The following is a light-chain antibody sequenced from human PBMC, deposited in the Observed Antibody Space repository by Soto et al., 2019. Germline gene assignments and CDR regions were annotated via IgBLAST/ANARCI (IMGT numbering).Light chain of an antibody. CDR3: ASWDDRLNGQV. Sequence: QSVLAQPPSASAPPGQRVAIPCSGSSSNIGRNPVHWYQHLPGAAPKLLIYGNDQRPSGVPDRFSGSKSDTSASLGITGLQSEDEADYFCASWDDRLNGQVFGGGTKVTVL. V-gene: IGLV1-44*01. CDR1: SSNIGRNP. J-gene: IGLJ2*01. CDR2: GND.